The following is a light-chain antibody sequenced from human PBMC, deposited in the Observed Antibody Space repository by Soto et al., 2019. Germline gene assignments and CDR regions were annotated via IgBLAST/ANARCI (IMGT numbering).Light chain of an antibody. CDR2: QDS. CDR1: KLGHKY. J-gene: IGLJ2*01. Sequence: SYELIQPPSVSGSPGQTASIPCSGDKLGHKYAFWCQQKPVHSPLLVIYQDSNRPSGIPDRLSASNSGNTSTLATSGTQTMDEEDYSCEAWDVSTVLFGGGPKLTVL. V-gene: IGLV3-1*01. CDR3: EAWDVSTVL.